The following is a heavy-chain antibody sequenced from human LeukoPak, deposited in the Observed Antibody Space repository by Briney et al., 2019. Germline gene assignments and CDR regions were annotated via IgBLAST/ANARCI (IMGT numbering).Heavy chain of an antibody. D-gene: IGHD3-10*01. V-gene: IGHV4-30-2*01. CDR2: IYHSGST. J-gene: IGHJ5*02. CDR1: GGSISSGGYS. Sequence: PSETLSLTCAVSGGSISSGGYSWSWLRQPPGKGLEWIGYIYHSGSTYYNPSLKSRVTISVDRSKNQFSLKLSSVTAADTAVYYCARGNGSGSYYNVLVNWFDPWGQGTLVTVSS. CDR3: ARGNGSGSYYNVLVNWFDP.